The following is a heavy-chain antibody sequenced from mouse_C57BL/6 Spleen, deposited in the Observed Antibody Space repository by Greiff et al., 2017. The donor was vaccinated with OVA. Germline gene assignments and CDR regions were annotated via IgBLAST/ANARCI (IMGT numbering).Heavy chain of an antibody. D-gene: IGHD4-1*01. CDR3: ARIEFDLGYFDY. J-gene: IGHJ2*01. V-gene: IGHV1-42*01. Sequence: EVQLQQSGPELVKPGASVKISCKASGYSFTGYYMNWVKQSPEQSLEWIGEINPSTGGTTYNQKFKAKATLTVDKSSSTAYMQLKSLTSEDSAVYYCARIEFDLGYFDYWGKGTTLTVSS. CDR2: INPSTGGT. CDR1: GYSFTGYY.